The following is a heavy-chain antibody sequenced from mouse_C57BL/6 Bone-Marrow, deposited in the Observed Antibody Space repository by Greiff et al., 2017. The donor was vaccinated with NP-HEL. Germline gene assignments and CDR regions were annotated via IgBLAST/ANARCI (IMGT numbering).Heavy chain of an antibody. Sequence: VQLQQSGAELVKPGASVKMSCKASGYTFTSYWITWVKQRPGQGLEWIGDIYPGSGSTNYNEKFKSKATLTLDTSSSTAYMQLSSLTSEDSAVYYCANDGYYDDYWGQGTTLTVSS. CDR3: ANDGYYDDY. J-gene: IGHJ2*01. CDR2: IYPGSGST. CDR1: GYTFTSYW. V-gene: IGHV1-55*01. D-gene: IGHD2-3*01.